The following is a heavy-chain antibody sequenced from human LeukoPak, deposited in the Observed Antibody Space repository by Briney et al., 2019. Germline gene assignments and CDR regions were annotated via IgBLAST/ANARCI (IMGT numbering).Heavy chain of an antibody. D-gene: IGHD1-26*01. Sequence: GGSLRLSCAASGFTFSSNSMNWVRQAPGKGLEWVSSISSSSSYIYYADSVKGRFTISRDNAKNSLYLQMNSLRAEDTAVYYCARDFPVGATRVDAFDIWGQGTMVTVSS. CDR1: GFTFSSNS. J-gene: IGHJ3*02. CDR3: ARDFPVGATRVDAFDI. V-gene: IGHV3-21*01. CDR2: ISSSSSYI.